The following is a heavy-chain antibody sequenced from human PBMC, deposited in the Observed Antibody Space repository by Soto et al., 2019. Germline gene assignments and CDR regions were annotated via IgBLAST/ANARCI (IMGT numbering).Heavy chain of an antibody. Sequence: QVQLVESGGGVVQPGRSLRLSCAASGFTFSSYGMHWVRQAPGKGLEWVAVIWYEGSNKYYADSVKGRFTISRDNSKNTLYLQMNCLRAEDTAVYYCARSYYYDSSGYYRSFFQHWGQGTLVTVSS. D-gene: IGHD3-22*01. CDR3: ARSYYYDSSGYYRSFFQH. V-gene: IGHV3-33*01. CDR2: IWYEGSNK. J-gene: IGHJ1*01. CDR1: GFTFSSYG.